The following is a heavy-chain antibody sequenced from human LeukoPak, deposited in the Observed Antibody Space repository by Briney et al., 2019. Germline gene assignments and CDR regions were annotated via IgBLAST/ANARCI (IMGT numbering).Heavy chain of an antibody. CDR3: ARLQGQLVQYNWFDP. D-gene: IGHD6-13*01. V-gene: IGHV1-18*01. CDR1: GYTFSNYG. CDR2: ISPDSNNT. J-gene: IGHJ5*02. Sequence: ASVKVSCKASGYTFSNYGVTWVRQAPGQGLEWMGWISPDSNNTNYAQKFQGRVTMTTDTSTSTAYMELRSLRSDDTAVYYCARLQGQLVQYNWFDPWGQGTLVTVSS.